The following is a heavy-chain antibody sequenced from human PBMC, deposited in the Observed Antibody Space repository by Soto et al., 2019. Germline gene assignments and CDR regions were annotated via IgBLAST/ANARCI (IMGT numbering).Heavy chain of an antibody. J-gene: IGHJ4*02. V-gene: IGHV3-30*18. CDR2: ISYDGSNK. CDR3: AKDQSSGWLDY. CDR1: GFTFSSYG. D-gene: IGHD6-19*01. Sequence: GESLKISCAASGFTFSSYGMHWVRQAPGKGLEWVAVISYDGSNKYYADSVKGRFTISRDNSKNTLYLQMNSLRAEDTAVYYCAKDQSSGWLDYWGQGTLVTVSS.